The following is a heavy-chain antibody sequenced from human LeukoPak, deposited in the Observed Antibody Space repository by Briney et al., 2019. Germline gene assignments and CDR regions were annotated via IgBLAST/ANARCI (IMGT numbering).Heavy chain of an antibody. D-gene: IGHD3-9*01. Sequence: SETLSLTCTVSGGPIDHMNYYWGWIRRAPGKGLEWIGSIYYSGSTYYNPSLKSRVTMLIDTSKNQFSLNLNSVTAADTAVYFCARASGRYCDWLQGPFDYSGQGSLVTVCS. CDR1: GGPIDHMNYY. J-gene: IGHJ4*02. CDR3: ARASGRYCDWLQGPFDY. CDR2: IYYSGST. V-gene: IGHV4-39*07.